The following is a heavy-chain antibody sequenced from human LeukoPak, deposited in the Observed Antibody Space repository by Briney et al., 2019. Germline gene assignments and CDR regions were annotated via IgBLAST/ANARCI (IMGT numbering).Heavy chain of an antibody. CDR3: ARGGFSGSYLDDAFDI. CDR2: ISAYNGNT. CDR1: GYTFTSYG. V-gene: IGHV1-18*01. J-gene: IGHJ3*02. D-gene: IGHD1-26*01. Sequence: ASVKVSCKASGYTFTSYGISWVRQAPGQGLEGMGWISAYNGNTNYAQKLQGRVTMTTDTSTSTAYMELRSLRPDDTAVYYCARGGFSGSYLDDAFDIWGQGTMVTVSS.